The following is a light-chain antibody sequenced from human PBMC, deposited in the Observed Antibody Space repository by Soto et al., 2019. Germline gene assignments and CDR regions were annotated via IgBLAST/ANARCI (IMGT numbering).Light chain of an antibody. V-gene: IGKV1-5*03. CDR1: QSISSW. CDR2: KAS. Sequence: IPMTPPPSHPSASVGDSATITCRASQSISSWLAWYQQKPGKAPKLLIYKASSLESGVPSRFSGSGSGTEFTLTISSLQPDDFATYYCQQYNSYSGTFGQGTKVDIK. CDR3: QQYNSYSGT. J-gene: IGKJ1*01.